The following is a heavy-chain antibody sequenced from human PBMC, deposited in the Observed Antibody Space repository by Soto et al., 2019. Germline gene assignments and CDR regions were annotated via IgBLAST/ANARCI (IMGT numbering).Heavy chain of an antibody. CDR3: ASDCLRVQDIVVVPAAAYYYYMDV. CDR2: INPNSGGT. CDR1: GYTFTGYY. J-gene: IGHJ6*03. V-gene: IGHV1-2*04. Sequence: ASVKVSCKASGYTFTGYYMHWVRQAPGQGLEWMGRINPNSGGTNYAQKIQGWVTMTRDTSISAAYMELSSLRSEDTAVYYCASDCLRVQDIVVVPAAAYYYYMDVWGKGTTVTVSS. D-gene: IGHD2-2*01.